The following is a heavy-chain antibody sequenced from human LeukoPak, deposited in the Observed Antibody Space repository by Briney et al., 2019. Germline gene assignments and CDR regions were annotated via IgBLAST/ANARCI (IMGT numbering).Heavy chain of an antibody. CDR2: INPNSGGT. CDR3: ARVSFSTLTSATDAFDI. J-gene: IGHJ3*02. CDR1: GYTFTGYY. V-gene: IGHV1-2*02. Sequence: GASVKVSCKASGYTFTGYYMHWVRQAPGQGLEWMGWINPNSGGTNSAQKFQGRVTMTRDTSISTAYMELSRLRSDDTAVYYCARVSFSTLTSATDAFDIWGQGTMVTVSS. D-gene: IGHD2-2*01.